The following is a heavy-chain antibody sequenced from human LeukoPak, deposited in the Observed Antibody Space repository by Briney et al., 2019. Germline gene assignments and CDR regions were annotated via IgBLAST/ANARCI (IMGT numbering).Heavy chain of an antibody. D-gene: IGHD3-22*01. CDR3: ARGYYDSSGYFFFDY. J-gene: IGHJ4*02. CDR2: IYYSGST. V-gene: IGHV4-59*01. CDR1: GGSISSYY. Sequence: PSETLSLTCTVSGGSISSYYWSWIRQPPGKGLEWIGYIYYSGSTNYNPSLKSRVTISVDTSKNQFSLKLSSVTAADTAVYYCARGYYDSSGYFFFDYWGQGTLVTVFS.